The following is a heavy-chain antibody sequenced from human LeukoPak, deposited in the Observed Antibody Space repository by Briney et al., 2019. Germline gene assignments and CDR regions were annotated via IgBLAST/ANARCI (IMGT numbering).Heavy chain of an antibody. J-gene: IGHJ6*02. Sequence: SVKVSCKASGGTLSSYAISWVRQAPGQGLEWMGRIIPILGIANYAQKFQGRVTITADKSTSTAYMELSSLRSEDTAVYYCASTNIVVVPAAKNYYYGMDVWGQGTTVTVSS. CDR3: ASTNIVVVPAAKNYYYGMDV. CDR2: IIPILGIA. D-gene: IGHD2-2*01. V-gene: IGHV1-69*04. CDR1: GGTLSSYA.